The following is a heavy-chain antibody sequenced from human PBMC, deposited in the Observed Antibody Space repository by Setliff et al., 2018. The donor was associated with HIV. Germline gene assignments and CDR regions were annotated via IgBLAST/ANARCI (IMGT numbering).Heavy chain of an antibody. Sequence: ASVKVSCKASGYTFTSYGISWVRQAPGQGLEWVSGISGRSENTFYADSVKGRFTISRDNSLNTVYLQMNSLRAEDTAVYYCAKVEIASRPRGFDYWGQGTLVTVSS. CDR2: ISGRSENT. V-gene: IGHV3-23*01. CDR1: GYTFTSYG. CDR3: AKVEIASRPRGFDY. J-gene: IGHJ4*02. D-gene: IGHD6-6*01.